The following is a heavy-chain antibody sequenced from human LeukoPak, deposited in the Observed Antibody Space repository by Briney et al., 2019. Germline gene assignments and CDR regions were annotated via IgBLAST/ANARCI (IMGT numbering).Heavy chain of an antibody. D-gene: IGHD1-26*01. J-gene: IGHJ4*02. CDR2: INPNSGGT. V-gene: IGHV1-2*02. CDR3: ARDVHQVGATGEVDY. Sequence: ASVKVSCKASGYTFTGYYMHWVRQAPGQGLEWMGWINPNSGGTNYAQKFQGRVTMTRDTSISTAYMELSRLRSDDTAVYYCARDVHQVGATGEVDYWGQGTLVTVSS. CDR1: GYTFTGYY.